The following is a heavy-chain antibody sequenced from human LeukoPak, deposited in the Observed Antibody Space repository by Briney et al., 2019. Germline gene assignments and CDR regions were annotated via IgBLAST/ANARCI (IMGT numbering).Heavy chain of an antibody. V-gene: IGHV4-4*07. CDR1: GDSISSYY. CDR2: IYNIGST. J-gene: IGHJ5*02. D-gene: IGHD3-3*01. Sequence: SGTLSLTRTVSGDSISSYYWRWIRQPPGKGLGWIGRIYNIGSTNYNPSPKTRIPISLATSKDQFSLKLTSVTAADTAVYYCARRVLESSNWFDPWGQGTLVTVSS. CDR3: ARRVLESSNWFDP.